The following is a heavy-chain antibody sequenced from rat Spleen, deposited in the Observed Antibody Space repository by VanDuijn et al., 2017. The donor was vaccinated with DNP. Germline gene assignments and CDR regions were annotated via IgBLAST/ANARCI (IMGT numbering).Heavy chain of an antibody. Sequence: EVQLQESGPGLVKPSQSLSLSCSVTGYSITSNYWAWIRKFPGNKMEWMGYISYSGSTSYNPSLKSRISITRDTSKNQFFLQLKSVTTEDTATYYCASDREQLSLFDYWGQGVMVTVSS. CDR2: ISYSGST. D-gene: IGHD1-2*01. CDR3: ASDREQLSLFDY. CDR1: GYSITSNY. V-gene: IGHV3-1*01. J-gene: IGHJ2*01.